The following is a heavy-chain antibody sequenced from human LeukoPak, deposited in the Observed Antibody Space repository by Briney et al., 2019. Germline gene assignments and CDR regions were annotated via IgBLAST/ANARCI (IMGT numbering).Heavy chain of an antibody. CDR3: ARVGGTNYYYYGMDV. CDR2: IYYSGST. J-gene: IGHJ6*02. CDR1: GGSVSSGSYY. V-gene: IGHV4-61*01. Sequence: SETLSLTCTVSGGSVSSGSYYWIWIRQPPGKGLEWIGYIYYSGSTNYNPSLKSRVTISVDTSKNQFSLKLSSVTAADTAVYYCARVGGTNYYYYGMDVWGQGTTVTVSS. D-gene: IGHD1-26*01.